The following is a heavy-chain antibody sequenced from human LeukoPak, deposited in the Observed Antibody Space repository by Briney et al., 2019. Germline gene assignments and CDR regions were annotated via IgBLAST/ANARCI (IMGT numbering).Heavy chain of an antibody. CDR2: IYPGDSDT. CDR1: GYSFTSYW. CDR3: ARHGGSSWSYADY. D-gene: IGHD6-13*01. J-gene: IGHJ4*02. Sequence: PGASLQISFKGSGYSFTSYWIGWGRRMPGKGLGWMGIIYPGDSDTRYSPSFQGQVTISADKSISTAYLQWSSLKASDTAMYYCARHGGSSWSYADYWGQGTLVTVSS. V-gene: IGHV5-51*01.